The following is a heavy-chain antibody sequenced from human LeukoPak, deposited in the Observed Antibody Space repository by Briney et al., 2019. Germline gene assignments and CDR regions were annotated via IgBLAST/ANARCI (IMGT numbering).Heavy chain of an antibody. CDR3: ARGTRGFDP. J-gene: IGHJ5*02. CDR1: GYTFTSYD. Sequence: ASVKVSCKASGYTFTSYDINWVRQATGQGLEWMGWMNYNSGTTGYAQKLQGEVTITRISSISTAYMELSSLRSEGTAVYYCARGTRGFDPWGQGTLVTVSS. V-gene: IGHV1-8*03. CDR2: MNYNSGTT.